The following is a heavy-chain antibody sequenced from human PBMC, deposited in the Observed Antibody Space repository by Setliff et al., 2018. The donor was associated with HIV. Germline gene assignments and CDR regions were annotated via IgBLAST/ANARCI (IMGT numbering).Heavy chain of an antibody. CDR1: GFIFSSYW. V-gene: IGHV3-74*01. CDR2: LNGDETRT. Sequence: PGESLKISCAASGFIFSSYWMHWVRQAPGKGLEWVSGLNGDETRTRYADSVKGRFTISRDNAKNTLYLQMHSLRVEDTAMYYCVRGGWILWGQGTLVTVSS. J-gene: IGHJ1*01. D-gene: IGHD2-2*03. CDR3: VRGGWIL.